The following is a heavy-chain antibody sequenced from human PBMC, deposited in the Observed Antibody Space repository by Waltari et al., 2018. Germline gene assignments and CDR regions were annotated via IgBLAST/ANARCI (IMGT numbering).Heavy chain of an antibody. CDR1: GGTFSSYA. D-gene: IGHD3-10*01. Sequence: QVQLVQSGAEVKKPGSSVKVSCKASGGTFSSYAIIWVRQAPGKGLEWMGRIIPICGTANYAQKFQGRVTITADESTSTAYMELSSLRSEDTAVYYCAGPLPYGSGDYWGQGTLVTVSS. J-gene: IGHJ4*02. CDR3: AGPLPYGSGDY. CDR2: IIPICGTA. V-gene: IGHV1-69*01.